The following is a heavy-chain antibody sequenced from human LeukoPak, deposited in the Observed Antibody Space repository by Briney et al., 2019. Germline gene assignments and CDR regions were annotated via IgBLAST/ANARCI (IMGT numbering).Heavy chain of an antibody. D-gene: IGHD1-26*01. Sequence: SETLSLTCTVSGGSISSYYWSWIRQPPGKGLEWIGYIYYSGSTNYNPSLKSRVTISVDTSKNQFSLKLSSVTAADTAVYYCARLGATTGLYSYYYYSMDVWGKGTTVTVSS. CDR3: ARLGATTGLYSYYYYSMDV. CDR2: IYYSGST. V-gene: IGHV4-59*01. J-gene: IGHJ6*03. CDR1: GGSISSYY.